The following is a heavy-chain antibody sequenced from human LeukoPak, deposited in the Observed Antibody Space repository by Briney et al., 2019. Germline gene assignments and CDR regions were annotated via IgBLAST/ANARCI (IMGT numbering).Heavy chain of an antibody. V-gene: IGHV3-48*01. CDR2: ISSSSSTI. J-gene: IGHJ3*02. Sequence: GGSLRLSCAASGFTFSSYSMNWVRQAPGKGMEWVSYISSSSSTIYYSDSVRGRFTISRDNAKNSLYLQMNSLRAEDTAVYYCARHVTGYDYVWGSYPRRALEANDAFDIWGQGTMVTVSS. D-gene: IGHD3-16*02. CDR3: ARHVTGYDYVWGSYPRRALEANDAFDI. CDR1: GFTFSSYS.